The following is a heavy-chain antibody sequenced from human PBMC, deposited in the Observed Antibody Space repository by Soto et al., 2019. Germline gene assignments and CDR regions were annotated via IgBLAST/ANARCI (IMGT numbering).Heavy chain of an antibody. D-gene: IGHD5-18*01. CDR2: INHSGST. V-gene: IGHV4-34*01. CDR3: ARQGQLWALFDS. Sequence: QVQLQQWGAGLLKPSETLSLTCAVYGGSFSGYYWSWIRQPPGKGLEWIGEINHSGSTNYNPSLKSRXXIXVXXSKNQFSLKLSSVTAADTAVYYCARQGQLWALFDSWGQGTLVTVSS. J-gene: IGHJ4*02. CDR1: GGSFSGYY.